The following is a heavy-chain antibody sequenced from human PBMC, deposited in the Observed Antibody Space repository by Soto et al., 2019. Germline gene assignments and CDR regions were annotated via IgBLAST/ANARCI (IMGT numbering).Heavy chain of an antibody. CDR2: MNPNSGNT. Sequence: ASVKVSCKASGYTFTSYDINWVRQATGQGLEWMGWMNPNSGNTGYAQKFQGRVTMTRNTSISTAYMELSSLRSEDTAVYYCARGEMFGWLRSSNWFDPWGQGTLVTVSS. J-gene: IGHJ5*02. D-gene: IGHD5-12*01. CDR3: ARGEMFGWLRSSNWFDP. V-gene: IGHV1-8*01. CDR1: GYTFTSYD.